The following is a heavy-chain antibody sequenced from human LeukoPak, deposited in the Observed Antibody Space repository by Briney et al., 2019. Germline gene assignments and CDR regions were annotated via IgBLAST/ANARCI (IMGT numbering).Heavy chain of an antibody. J-gene: IGHJ4*02. CDR2: INHSGST. CDR1: GGSFSGYY. D-gene: IGHD3-3*01. Sequence: SETLSLTCAVYGGSFSGYYWSWLRQPPGEGLEWIGEINHSGSTNYNPSLKSRVTISVDTSKNQFSLKLSSVTAADTAVYYCARGRTYYDFWSGKKGFDYWGQGTLVTVSS. CDR3: ARGRTYYDFWSGKKGFDY. V-gene: IGHV4-34*01.